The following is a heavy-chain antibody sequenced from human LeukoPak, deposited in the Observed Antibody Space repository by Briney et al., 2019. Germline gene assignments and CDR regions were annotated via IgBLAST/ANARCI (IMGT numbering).Heavy chain of an antibody. Sequence: SQTLSLTCAVSGGSISSGGYSWSWIRQPPGKGLEWIGYIYHSGSTYYNPSLKSRVTISVDTSKNQFSLKMISLTAADTAVYYCARGDYPDFWSGYLAAAYYFDSWGQGTLVTFSS. CDR3: ARGDYPDFWSGYLAAAYYFDS. CDR1: GGSISSGGYS. CDR2: IYHSGST. D-gene: IGHD3-3*01. V-gene: IGHV4-30-2*01. J-gene: IGHJ4*02.